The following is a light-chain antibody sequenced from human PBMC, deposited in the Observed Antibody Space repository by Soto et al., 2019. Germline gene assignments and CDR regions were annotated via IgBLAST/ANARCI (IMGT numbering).Light chain of an antibody. CDR3: SSYTSSSTVV. CDR2: DVS. J-gene: IGLJ2*01. CDR1: SSDVGGFDH. V-gene: IGLV2-14*03. Sequence: QSVLTQPASVSGSPGQSITISCTGASSDVGGFDHVSWYQQHPGKVPRLLIYDVSSRPSGVSDRFSGSKSGNTASLTISGLQAEDEADYYCSSYTSSSTVVFGGGTKVTV.